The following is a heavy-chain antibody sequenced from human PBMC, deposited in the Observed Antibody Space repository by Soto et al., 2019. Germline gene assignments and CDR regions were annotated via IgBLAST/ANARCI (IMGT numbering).Heavy chain of an antibody. V-gene: IGHV3-33*01. D-gene: IGHD6-13*01. CDR2: IWYDGSNK. J-gene: IGHJ6*02. Sequence: GGSLRLSCAASGFTFSSYGMHWVRQAPGKGLEWVAVIWYDGSNKYYADSVKGRFTISRDNSKNTLYLQMNSLRAEDTAVYYCARDWDIAAAGTIYYYYGMDVWGQGTTVTVSS. CDR1: GFTFSSYG. CDR3: ARDWDIAAAGTIYYYYGMDV.